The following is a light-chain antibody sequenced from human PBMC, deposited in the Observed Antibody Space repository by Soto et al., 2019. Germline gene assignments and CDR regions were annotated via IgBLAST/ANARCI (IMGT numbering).Light chain of an antibody. Sequence: DIQMTQSPSTLSASVGDRVTITCRASQSISSWLAWYQQKPGKAPKLLIYKASSLESGVPSRFSGSGSGTEFNLTISSLQPDDFATYYCQQYNSYSRTFGQGTKVESK. V-gene: IGKV1-5*03. CDR3: QQYNSYSRT. CDR2: KAS. J-gene: IGKJ1*01. CDR1: QSISSW.